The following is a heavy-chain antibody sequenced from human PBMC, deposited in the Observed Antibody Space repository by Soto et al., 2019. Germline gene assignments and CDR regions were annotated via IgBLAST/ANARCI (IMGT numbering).Heavy chain of an antibody. Sequence: QVQLVESGGGVVQPGRSLRLSCAASGFTFSSYGMHWVRQAPGKGLEWVAVISYDGNNKYYADSVKGRFTISRDNSKNTLYLQMNSLRAEDMAVYYCAKDEVLVVAVARDYYGMDVWGQGTTVTVSS. CDR2: ISYDGNNK. CDR1: GFTFSSYG. V-gene: IGHV3-30*18. J-gene: IGHJ6*02. CDR3: AKDEVLVVAVARDYYGMDV. D-gene: IGHD2-15*01.